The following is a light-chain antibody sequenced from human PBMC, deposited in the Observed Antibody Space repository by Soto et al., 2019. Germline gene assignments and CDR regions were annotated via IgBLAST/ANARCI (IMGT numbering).Light chain of an antibody. J-gene: IGKJ1*01. CDR3: LQDFNYPWT. V-gene: IGKV1-6*01. CDR2: ATS. Sequence: IQMTQSPSTLSGSVGDRVTITCRASQDIRSDLGWYQQKPGKAPKLLIFATSTLQSGVPSRFSGTGSGTDFTLTISSLQPEDFATYYCLQDFNYPWTFGQGTKVDIK. CDR1: QDIRSD.